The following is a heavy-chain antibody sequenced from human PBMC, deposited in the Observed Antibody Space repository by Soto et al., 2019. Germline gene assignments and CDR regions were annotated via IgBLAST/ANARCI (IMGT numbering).Heavy chain of an antibody. CDR1: GFTFNNYA. CDR3: VKDRRAAGNSAFYFDF. D-gene: IGHD6-25*01. V-gene: IGHV3-23*01. Sequence: GGSLRLSCTASGFTFNNYAMSWVRQAPGKGLEWFSLVGATGGGTYYADSVKGRFSISRANTKNTLYLQMYGMRADDTAEYYCVKDRRAAGNSAFYFDFWGQGAQVTVSS. CDR2: VGATGGGT. J-gene: IGHJ5*01.